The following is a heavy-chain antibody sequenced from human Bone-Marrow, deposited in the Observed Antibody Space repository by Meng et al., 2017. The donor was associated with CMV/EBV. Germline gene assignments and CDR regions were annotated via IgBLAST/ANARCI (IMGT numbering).Heavy chain of an antibody. CDR1: GYSFSSYG. D-gene: IGHD6-19*01. CDR3: ARGSNGYSSGWYFFDY. V-gene: IGHV1-3*01. J-gene: IGHJ4*02. Sequence: GYSFSSYGLHWVRQAPGQRLEWMGWINAANGNTKFSQKFQGRVTITRDTSASTAYLELISLTSEDTALYYCARGSNGYSSGWYFFDYWGQGTLVTVSS. CDR2: INAANGNT.